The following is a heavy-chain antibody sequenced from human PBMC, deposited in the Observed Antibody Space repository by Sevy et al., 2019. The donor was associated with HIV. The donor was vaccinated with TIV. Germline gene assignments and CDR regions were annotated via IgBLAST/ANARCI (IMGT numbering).Heavy chain of an antibody. CDR3: AGQTSGWYDWFDP. CDR1: GYTFIGYY. D-gene: IGHD6-19*01. CDR2: INPSSGGT. Sequence: ASVKVSCKASGYTFIGYYIDWLRQAPGQGLEWIGRINPSSGGTKYTQKFQGRVTVTTDMSVSTAYMELIGLRSDDTAMYYCAGQTSGWYDWFDPWGQGTLVTVSS. J-gene: IGHJ5*02. V-gene: IGHV1-2*06.